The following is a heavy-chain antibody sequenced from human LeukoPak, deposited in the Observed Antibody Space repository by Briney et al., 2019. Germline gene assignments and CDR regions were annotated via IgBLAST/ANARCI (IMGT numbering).Heavy chain of an antibody. D-gene: IGHD5-18*01. CDR3: AGGYSYGYRAAGPDH. CDR2: IKQDVTEK. V-gene: IGHV3-7*01. J-gene: IGHJ5*02. Sequence: GGSLRLSCAASGFTFSSYWMSWVRQAPGKGLEWVAYIKQDVTEKYYVDSVKGRFSISRDNAKNSLYLQMNSLRAEDTAVYYCAGGYSYGYRAAGPDHWGQGTLVTVSS. CDR1: GFTFSSYW.